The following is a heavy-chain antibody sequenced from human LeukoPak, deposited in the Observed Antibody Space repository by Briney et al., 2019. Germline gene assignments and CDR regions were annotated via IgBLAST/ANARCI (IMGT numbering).Heavy chain of an antibody. J-gene: IGHJ4*02. Sequence: GGSLRLPCAVSGFPFSIYEMNWVRQAPGKGLEWVSNIGSSGAAIYYAESVRGRFTISRDNAKNSLYLQMNSLRAEDTAVYYCALLAVASDFDYWGQGALVTVSS. CDR3: ALLAVASDFDY. CDR1: GFPFSIYE. D-gene: IGHD6-19*01. CDR2: IGSSGAAI. V-gene: IGHV3-48*03.